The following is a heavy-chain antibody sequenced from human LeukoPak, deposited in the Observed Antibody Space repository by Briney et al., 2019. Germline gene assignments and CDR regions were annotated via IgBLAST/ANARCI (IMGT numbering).Heavy chain of an antibody. Sequence: GGSLRLSCAASGFTFSRYRMNWVRQAPGKGLEWVSHISTGSSTIYYADSVKGRFTISRDDAKNSLYLQMNSLRAEDTAVYFCARDIHTGKFDYCGQGTLVTVSS. D-gene: IGHD2-21*01. CDR1: GFTFSRYR. J-gene: IGHJ4*02. CDR2: ISTGSSTI. CDR3: ARDIHTGKFDY. V-gene: IGHV3-48*01.